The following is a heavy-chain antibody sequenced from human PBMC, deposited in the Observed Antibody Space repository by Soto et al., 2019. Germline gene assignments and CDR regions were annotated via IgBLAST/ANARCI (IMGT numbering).Heavy chain of an antibody. Sequence: SATLSLTSTVNSHSIISYYWGWIPQTPGQGLDWIGYIYYSGSTNYNPSLKSRVTISVDTSKNQFSLKLSSVTAADTAVYFCARHGMDYYDSSGYYYSPYYFDYWGQGTLVTVS. CDR3: ARHGMDYYDSSGYYYSPYYFDY. V-gene: IGHV4-59*08. D-gene: IGHD3-22*01. CDR1: SHSIISYY. J-gene: IGHJ4*02. CDR2: IYYSGST.